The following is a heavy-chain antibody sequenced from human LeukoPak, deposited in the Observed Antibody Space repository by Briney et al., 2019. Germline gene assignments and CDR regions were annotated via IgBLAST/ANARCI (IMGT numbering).Heavy chain of an antibody. V-gene: IGHV1-46*01. D-gene: IGHD6-19*01. CDR3: ARGYSSGLAQTENDY. CDR1: GYTFTSYY. J-gene: IGHJ4*02. Sequence: AASVKVSCKASGYTFTSYYVHWVRQAPGQGLEWMGIINPSGGSTSYAQKFQGRVTMTRDMSTSTVYMELSSLRSEDTAVYYCARGYSSGLAQTENDYWGQGTLVTVSS. CDR2: INPSGGST.